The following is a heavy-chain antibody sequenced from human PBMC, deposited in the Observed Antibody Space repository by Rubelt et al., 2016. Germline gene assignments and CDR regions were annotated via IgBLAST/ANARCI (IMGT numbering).Heavy chain of an antibody. D-gene: IGHD2-15*01. Sequence: KKPGSSVRVSCKASGGTFSSYAISWVRQAPGQGLEWMGGIIPIFGTANYAQKFQGRVTITADESTSTAYMELSSLRSEDTAVYYCASGLLGYCSGGSCYSAGFEYFQHWGQGTLVTVSS. J-gene: IGHJ1*01. CDR3: ASGLLGYCSGGSCYSAGFEYFQH. CDR2: IIPIFGTA. V-gene: IGHV1-69*01. CDR1: GGTFSSYA.